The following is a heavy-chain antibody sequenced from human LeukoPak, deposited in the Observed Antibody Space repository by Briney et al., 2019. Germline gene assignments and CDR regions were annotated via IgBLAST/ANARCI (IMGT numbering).Heavy chain of an antibody. V-gene: IGHV1-2*02. CDR2: INPNSGGT. CDR3: ARVYDFWSGPGPYYYYYMDV. CDR1: GYTFTGYY. Sequence: GASVKVSCKASGYTFTGYYMHWVRQAPGQGLEWMGWINPNSGGTNYAQKFQGRVTMTRDTSISTAYMELSRLRSDDTAVYYCARVYDFWSGPGPYYYYYMDVWGKGTTVTVSS. J-gene: IGHJ6*03. D-gene: IGHD3-3*01.